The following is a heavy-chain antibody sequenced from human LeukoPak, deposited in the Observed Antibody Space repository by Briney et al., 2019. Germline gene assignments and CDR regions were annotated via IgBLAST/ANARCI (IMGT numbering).Heavy chain of an antibody. V-gene: IGHV3-48*03. D-gene: IGHD3-22*01. CDR2: ISSSGSTI. CDR1: GFTFSSYE. J-gene: IGHJ6*04. Sequence: GGSLRLSCAASGFTFSSYEMNWVRQAPGKGLEWVSYISSSGSTIYYADSVKGRFTLSRDNAKNSLYLQMNSLRAEDTAVYYCAELGITMIRGVWGKGTTVTISS. CDR3: AELGITMIRGV.